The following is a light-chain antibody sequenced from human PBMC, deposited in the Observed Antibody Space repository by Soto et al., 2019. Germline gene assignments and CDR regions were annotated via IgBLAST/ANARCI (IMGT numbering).Light chain of an antibody. CDR2: GAS. J-gene: IGKJ4*01. Sequence: EIVLTQSPATLSFSPGERATLSCMASQSVSSNLAWYQQKPGQAPRLLIYGASNRATGIPARFSGSGSGTDFTLTISSLEPEDFAVYYCQQRRNWPLTFGGGTKVEIK. CDR1: QSVSSN. CDR3: QQRRNWPLT. V-gene: IGKV3-11*01.